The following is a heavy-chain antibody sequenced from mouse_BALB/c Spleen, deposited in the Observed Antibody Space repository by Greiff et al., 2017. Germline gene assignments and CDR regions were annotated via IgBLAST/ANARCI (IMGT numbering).Heavy chain of an antibody. V-gene: IGHV1S135*01. CDR2: IDPFNGGT. D-gene: IGHD4-1*01. J-gene: IGHJ3*01. CDR3: ARGLAWFAY. CDR1: GYSFTSYY. Sequence: EVQLVESGPELMKPGASVKISCKASGYSFTSYYMHWVKQSHGKSLEWIGYIDPFNGGTSYNQKFKGKATLTVDKSSSTAYMHLSSLTSEDSAVYYCARGLAWFAYWGQGTLVTVSA.